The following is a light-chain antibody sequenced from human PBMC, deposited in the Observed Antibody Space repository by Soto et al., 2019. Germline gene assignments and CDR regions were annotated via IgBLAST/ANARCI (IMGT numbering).Light chain of an antibody. J-gene: IGKJ2*01. Sequence: EVVLTQSPATLSLSPGERATLSCRASQSVNSNLAWYQQKPGQAPRLLIYDASTRATGVPARFSGSGSGTDFTLTISSLQSEDFAVYYCQHYNYWPYTFGQGTKVDIK. CDR2: DAS. CDR1: QSVNSN. V-gene: IGKV3-15*01. CDR3: QHYNYWPYT.